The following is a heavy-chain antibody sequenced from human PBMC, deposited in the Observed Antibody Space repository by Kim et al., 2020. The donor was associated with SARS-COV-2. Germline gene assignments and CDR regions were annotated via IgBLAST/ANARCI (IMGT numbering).Heavy chain of an antibody. V-gene: IGHV1-2*06. CDR1: GYTFTGYY. CDR3: ARQAYYDFWSGYYLYYYYGMDV. Sequence: ASVKVSCKASGYTFTGYYMHWVRQAPGQGLEWMGRINPNSGGTNYAQKFQGRVTMTRDTSISTAYMELSRLRSDDTAVYYCARQAYYDFWSGYYLYYYYGMDVWGQGTTVTVSS. D-gene: IGHD3-3*01. J-gene: IGHJ6*02. CDR2: INPNSGGT.